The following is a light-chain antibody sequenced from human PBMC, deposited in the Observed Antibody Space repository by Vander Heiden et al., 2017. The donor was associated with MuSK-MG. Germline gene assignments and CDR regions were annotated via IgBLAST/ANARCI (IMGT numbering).Light chain of an antibody. V-gene: IGKV4-1*01. CDR2: WAS. CDR3: QQYYSTPQT. Sequence: DIVMTQSPHSLAVSLGERATINCKSSQNILYSSNNKNYLAWYQQKPGQPPKLLIYWASTRESGVPDRFSGSGSRTDFTLTISSLQAEDVAVYYCQQYYSTPQTFGQGTKVEIK. CDR1: QNILYSSNNKNY. J-gene: IGKJ1*01.